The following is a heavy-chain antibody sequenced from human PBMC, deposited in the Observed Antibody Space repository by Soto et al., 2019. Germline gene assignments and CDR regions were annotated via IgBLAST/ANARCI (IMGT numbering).Heavy chain of an antibody. D-gene: IGHD3-9*01. CDR2: IYYTEKT. CDR3: ARIILTGYYGLEP. J-gene: IGHJ5*02. V-gene: IGHV4-59*01. CDR1: GDSLTSYY. Sequence: QVQLQESGPGLVKPSETLSLTCSVSGDSLTSYYLTWVRQPPGKGLERIGYIYYTEKTNYNPSLKSRVTISMDLSKNQFSLELRSLTAADTAVYYCARIILTGYYGLEPWGQGTLVIVSA.